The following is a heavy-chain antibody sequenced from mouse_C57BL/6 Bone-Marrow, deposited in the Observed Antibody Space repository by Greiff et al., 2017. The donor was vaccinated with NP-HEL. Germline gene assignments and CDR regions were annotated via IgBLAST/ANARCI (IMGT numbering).Heavy chain of an antibody. Sequence: EVKLVESGGGLVKPGGSLKLSCAASGFTFSDYGMHWVRQAPEKGLGWVAYISSGSSTIYYADTVKGRFTISRENAKNTLFLQMTSLRSEYTAMYYCARLYRGLYYYAMDYWGRGTSVTVSS. D-gene: IGHD2-12*01. CDR1: GFTFSDYG. V-gene: IGHV5-17*01. CDR2: ISSGSSTI. J-gene: IGHJ4*01. CDR3: ARLYRGLYYYAMDY.